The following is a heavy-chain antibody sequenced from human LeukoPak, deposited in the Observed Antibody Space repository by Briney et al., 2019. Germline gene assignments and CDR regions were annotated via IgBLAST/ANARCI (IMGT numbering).Heavy chain of an antibody. Sequence: PGGSLLLSCAASGFPFASYAMSWGRPPPGKGLEWVSIIIGSVASTYYADSVKGRFTISRDNSKNTLYLQMNSLRADDTAVYFCAKGGYDYIEVGYFDYWGQGTLVTVSS. D-gene: IGHD5-12*01. CDR1: GFPFASYA. CDR3: AKGGYDYIEVGYFDY. CDR2: IIGSVAST. J-gene: IGHJ4*02. V-gene: IGHV3-23*01.